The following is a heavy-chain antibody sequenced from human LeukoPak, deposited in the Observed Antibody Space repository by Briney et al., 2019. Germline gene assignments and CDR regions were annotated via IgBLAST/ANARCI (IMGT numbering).Heavy chain of an antibody. CDR2: IYYSGST. J-gene: IGHJ1*01. CDR1: GGSISSPHYY. V-gene: IGHV4-39*07. D-gene: IGHD3-16*01. Sequence: PSETLSLTCTVSGGSISSPHYYWDWIRQPPGKGLEWIGNIYYSGSTYYNPSLKSRVTISVDTSKNQFSLKLSSVTAADTAVYYCALQSVGLGEYFQHWGQGTLVTVSS. CDR3: ALQSVGLGEYFQH.